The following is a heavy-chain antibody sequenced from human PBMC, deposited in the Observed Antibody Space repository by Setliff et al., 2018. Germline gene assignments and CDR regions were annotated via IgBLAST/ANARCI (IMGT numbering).Heavy chain of an antibody. Sequence: ASLKVSCKASGYTFTSYYMHWVRQAPGQGLEWMGIINPSGGSTSYAQKFQGRVTMTRDTSTSTVYMELSSLRSEDTAVYYCARDTPQYYYDSSGYYRAFDIWGQGTMVTVSS. J-gene: IGHJ3*02. V-gene: IGHV1-46*01. CDR1: GYTFTSYY. D-gene: IGHD3-22*01. CDR3: ARDTPQYYYDSSGYYRAFDI. CDR2: INPSGGST.